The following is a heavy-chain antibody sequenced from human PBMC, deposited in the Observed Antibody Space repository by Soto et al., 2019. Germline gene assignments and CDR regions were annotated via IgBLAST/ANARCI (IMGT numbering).Heavy chain of an antibody. Sequence: SVKVSCKASGGTFSSYSISWVRQAPGQGLEWMGGIIPVFGTGIYAQKFQGRVTITADKSTNTAYMELSSLRSEDTAVYFCARVGGTGGYTYGLDYWGQGTLVTVSS. CDR2: IIPVFGTG. CDR3: ARVGGTGGYTYGLDY. J-gene: IGHJ4*02. V-gene: IGHV1-69*06. CDR1: GGTFSSYS. D-gene: IGHD5-18*01.